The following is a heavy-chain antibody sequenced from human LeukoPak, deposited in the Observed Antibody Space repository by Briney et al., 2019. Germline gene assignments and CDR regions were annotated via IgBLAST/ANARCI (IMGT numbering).Heavy chain of an antibody. J-gene: IGHJ3*01. D-gene: IGHD2/OR15-2a*01. V-gene: IGHV3-23*01. Sequence: PGGSLRLSCAASGFTFSSYAMSWVRQAPGKGLEWVSVISGSGDSTYYADSVKGRFTISRDNSKNTLYLQMNGLRADDTAVYYCAKGLRGYYYDAFDVWVQGTMVTVFS. CDR2: ISGSGDST. CDR3: AKGLRGYYYDAFDV. CDR1: GFTFSSYA.